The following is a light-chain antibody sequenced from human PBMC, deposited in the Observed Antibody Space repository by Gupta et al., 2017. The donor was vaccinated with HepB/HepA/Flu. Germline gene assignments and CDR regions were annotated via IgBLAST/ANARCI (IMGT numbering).Light chain of an antibody. CDR2: SNN. V-gene: IGLV1-44*01. Sequence: QSVLTQPPSASGTPGQRVTISCSGSSSNIGSNTVNWYQQLPGTAPKRLIYSNNQRPSGVPDRFSGSKSGTSASLAISGRQAEDEADYYCAAWDDSLNGPVFGGGTKLTVL. CDR3: AAWDDSLNGPV. CDR1: SSNIGSNT. J-gene: IGLJ2*01.